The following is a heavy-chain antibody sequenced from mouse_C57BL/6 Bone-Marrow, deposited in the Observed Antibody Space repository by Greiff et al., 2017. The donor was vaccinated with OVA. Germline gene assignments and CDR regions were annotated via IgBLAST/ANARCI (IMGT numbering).Heavy chain of an antibody. CDR3: ARSYYDSLFAY. J-gene: IGHJ3*01. Sequence: QVHVKQSGAELVRPGASVKMSCKASGYTFTNYWIGWAKQRPGHGLEWIGDIYPGGGYTNYNEKFKGKATLTADKSSSTAYMQFSSLTSEDSAIYYCARSYYDSLFAYWGQGTLVTVSA. CDR1: GYTFTNYW. V-gene: IGHV1-63*01. D-gene: IGHD2-4*01. CDR2: IYPGGGYT.